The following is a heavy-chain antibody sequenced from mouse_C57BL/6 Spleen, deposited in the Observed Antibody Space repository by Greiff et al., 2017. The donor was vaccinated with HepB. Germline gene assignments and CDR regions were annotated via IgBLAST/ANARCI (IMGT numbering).Heavy chain of an antibody. Sequence: EVQVVESGGGLVKPGGSLKLSCAASGFTFSDYGMHWVRQAPEKGLEWVAYISSGSSTIYYADTVKGRFTISRDNAKNTLFLQMTSLRSEDTAMYYCARPHYYGSSYVGYWGQGTTLTVSS. CDR3: ARPHYYGSSYVGY. V-gene: IGHV5-17*01. CDR1: GFTFSDYG. D-gene: IGHD1-1*01. J-gene: IGHJ2*01. CDR2: ISSGSSTI.